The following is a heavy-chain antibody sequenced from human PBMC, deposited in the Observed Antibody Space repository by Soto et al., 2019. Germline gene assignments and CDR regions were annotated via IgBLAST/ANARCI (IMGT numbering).Heavy chain of an antibody. D-gene: IGHD6-19*01. J-gene: IGHJ5*02. CDR2: INSDQSST. Sequence: PVGSLRLSCAASGFTFSNYCMHWVRQAPGKGLVWVSRINSDQSSTSYADSVKGRFTISRDNAKNTLYLQMNSLRAEDTAVYYCARAHSSGSNFFDPWGQGTLVTVSS. CDR3: ARAHSSGSNFFDP. CDR1: GFTFSNYC. V-gene: IGHV3-74*01.